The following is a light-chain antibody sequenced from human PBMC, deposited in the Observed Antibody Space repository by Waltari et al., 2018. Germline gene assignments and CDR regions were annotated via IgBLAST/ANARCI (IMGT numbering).Light chain of an antibody. CDR2: GAS. V-gene: IGKV3-20*01. Sequence: EIVLTQSPGTLPLSPGERATLSCRASQTVRNTYLAWYQQKPGQAPTLLIYGASSRAMCIPDRFSGSGSGTDFSLTISSLEPEDFAVYYCQQYDISPLTFGGGTKVEIK. CDR3: QQYDISPLT. CDR1: QTVRNTY. J-gene: IGKJ4*01.